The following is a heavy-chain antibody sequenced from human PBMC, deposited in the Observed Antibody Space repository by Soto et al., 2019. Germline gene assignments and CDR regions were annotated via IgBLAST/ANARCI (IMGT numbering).Heavy chain of an antibody. Sequence: GESLKISCKGSGYSFTSYWISWVRQMPGKGLEWMGRIDPSDSYTNYSPSFQGQVTISADKSISTAYLQWSSLKASDTAMYYCARHGARDYYYYGMDVWGQGTTVTVSS. CDR3: ARHGARDYYYYGMDV. V-gene: IGHV5-10-1*04. J-gene: IGHJ6*02. CDR2: IDPSDSYT. CDR1: GYSFTSYW. D-gene: IGHD3-10*01.